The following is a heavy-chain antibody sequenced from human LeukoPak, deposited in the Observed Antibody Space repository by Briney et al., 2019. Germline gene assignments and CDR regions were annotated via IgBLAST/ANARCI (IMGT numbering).Heavy chain of an antibody. CDR2: IYYSGST. Sequence: SETLSLTCTVSGGSISSYYWSWIRQPPGKGPEWIGYIYYSGSTNYNPSLKSRVTISVDTSKNQFSLKLSSVTAADTAVYYCARNRVDGMDVWGQGTTVTVSS. J-gene: IGHJ6*02. CDR3: ARNRVDGMDV. CDR1: GGSISSYY. V-gene: IGHV4-59*08. D-gene: IGHD1-14*01.